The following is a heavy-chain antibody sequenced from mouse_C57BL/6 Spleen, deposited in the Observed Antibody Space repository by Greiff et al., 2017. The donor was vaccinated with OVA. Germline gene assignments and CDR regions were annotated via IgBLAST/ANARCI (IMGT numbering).Heavy chain of an antibody. CDR1: GFTFSSYG. D-gene: IGHD3-2*02. J-gene: IGHJ4*01. V-gene: IGHV5-6*02. CDR3: ARRKDSSGYDYAMDY. Sequence: EVKLVESGGDLVKPGGSLKLSCAASGFTFSSYGMSWVRQTPDKRLEWVATISSGGSYTYYPDSVKGRFTISRDNAKNTLYLQMSSLKSEDTAMYYCARRKDSSGYDYAMDYWGQGTSVTVSS. CDR2: ISSGGSYT.